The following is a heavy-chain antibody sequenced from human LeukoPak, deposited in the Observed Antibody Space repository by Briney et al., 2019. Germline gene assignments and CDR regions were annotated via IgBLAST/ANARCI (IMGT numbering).Heavy chain of an antibody. D-gene: IGHD3-3*01. CDR1: GGSISSYY. J-gene: IGHJ5*02. Sequence: SETLSLTCTVSGGSISSYYWSWIRQPPGKGLEWIGYIYYSGSTNYNPSLKSRVTISVDTSKNQFSLKLSSVTAADTAVYYCARGSDFWSGYSRFDPWGQGTLVTVS. CDR3: ARGSDFWSGYSRFDP. V-gene: IGHV4-59*01. CDR2: IYYSGST.